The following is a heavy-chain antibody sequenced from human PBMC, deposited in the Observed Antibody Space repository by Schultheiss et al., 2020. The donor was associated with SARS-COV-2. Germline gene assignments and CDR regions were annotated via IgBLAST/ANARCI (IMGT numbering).Heavy chain of an antibody. Sequence: GGSLRLSCAASGFTFSSYSMNWVRQAPGKGLEWVSYISSSSGTIYYADSVKGRFTISRDNAKNSLYLQMNSLRAGDTAVYYCARGGGYDGMDVWGQGTTVTVSS. CDR1: GFTFSSYS. D-gene: IGHD3-22*01. J-gene: IGHJ6*02. V-gene: IGHV3-48*04. CDR2: ISSSSGTI. CDR3: ARGGGYDGMDV.